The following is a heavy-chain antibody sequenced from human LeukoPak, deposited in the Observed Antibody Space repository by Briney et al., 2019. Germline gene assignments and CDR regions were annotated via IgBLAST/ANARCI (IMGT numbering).Heavy chain of an antibody. CDR2: IYPGDSDS. V-gene: IGHV5-51*01. D-gene: IGHD5-24*01. Sequence: GAYPKISCKGSGYSFTSYWIGWVRPMPGTGLEWMGIIYPGDSDSRYCPSFQGQVTISADKSISTAYLQWSSLKASDTAMYYCARQGSRDGYKDYWGQGTLVTVS. CDR3: ARQGSRDGYKDY. J-gene: IGHJ4*02. CDR1: GYSFTSYW.